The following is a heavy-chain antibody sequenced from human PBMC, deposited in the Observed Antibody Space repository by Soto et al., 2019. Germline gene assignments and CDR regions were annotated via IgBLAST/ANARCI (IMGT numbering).Heavy chain of an antibody. J-gene: IGHJ5*02. D-gene: IGHD1-20*01. CDR1: GGSLSTYY. Sequence: SETLSLTCTVSGGSLSTYYWSWIRQPPGKGLEWIVYMSYSGGSNYNPSLKSRVIMSVDTSKNQVSLKLSSVTAADTAIYYCARTRITSTAATFDPWGQGTLVTVSS. V-gene: IGHV4-59*01. CDR2: MSYSGGS. CDR3: ARTRITSTAATFDP.